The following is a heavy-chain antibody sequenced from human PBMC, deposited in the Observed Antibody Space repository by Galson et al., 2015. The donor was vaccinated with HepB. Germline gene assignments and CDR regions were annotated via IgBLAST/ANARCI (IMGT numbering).Heavy chain of an antibody. D-gene: IGHD3-16*02. CDR1: GFSFNTYA. V-gene: IGHV3-23*01. CDR2: IDGGGGGI. Sequence: SLRLSCAASGFSFNTYAMSWVRQAPGEGLEWVSSIDGGGGGIHYADSVKGRFTISRDNSKNTLYLGMNSLQVEDTAFYYCAKNPRLESGYIYFDSWGQGALVTVSS. CDR3: AKNPRLESGYIYFDS. J-gene: IGHJ4*02.